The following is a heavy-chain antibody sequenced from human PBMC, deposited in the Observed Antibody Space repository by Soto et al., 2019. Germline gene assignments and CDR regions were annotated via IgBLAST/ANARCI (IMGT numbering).Heavy chain of an antibody. V-gene: IGHV3-30-3*01. CDR2: ISYDGSNK. J-gene: IGHJ6*02. CDR1: GFNFSSYA. CDR3: AREEWELLYYYYGMDV. Sequence: GGSLRLSCAASGFNFSSYAMHWVRQAPGKGLEWVAVISYDGSNKYYADSVKGRFTISRDNSKNTLYLQMNSLRAEDTAVYYCAREEWELLYYYYGMDVWGQGTTVTVSS. D-gene: IGHD1-26*01.